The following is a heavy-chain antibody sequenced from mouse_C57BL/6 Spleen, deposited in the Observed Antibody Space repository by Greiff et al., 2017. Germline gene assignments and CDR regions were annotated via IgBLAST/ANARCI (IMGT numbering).Heavy chain of an antibody. J-gene: IGHJ3*01. CDR1: GYSFTSGYD. D-gene: IGHD2-4*01. Sequence: EVKLVESGPGMVKPSQSLSLTCTVTGYSFTSGYDWHWIRHFPGNKLDLMGYISYSGSTNYNPSLKSRISITHDTSKNHFFLKLNSVTTEDTATYCGTGYDYDAGVFAYWGQGTLVTVSA. CDR3: TGYDYDAGVFAY. CDR2: ISYSGST. V-gene: IGHV3-1*01.